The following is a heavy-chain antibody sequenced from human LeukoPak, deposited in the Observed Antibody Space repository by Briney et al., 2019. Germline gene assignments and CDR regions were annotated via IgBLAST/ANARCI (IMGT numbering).Heavy chain of an antibody. D-gene: IGHD1-26*01. Sequence: SETLSLTCTVSGGSISSYYWSWIRQPPGKGLEWIGYTYFSGSTTYNPSLKSRVTISVDTSKNQFSLKLSSVTAADTAVYFCARFRLRGGSLDFDYWGQGTLVTVSS. V-gene: IGHV4-59*01. CDR1: GGSISSYY. CDR2: TYFSGST. J-gene: IGHJ4*02. CDR3: ARFRLRGGSLDFDY.